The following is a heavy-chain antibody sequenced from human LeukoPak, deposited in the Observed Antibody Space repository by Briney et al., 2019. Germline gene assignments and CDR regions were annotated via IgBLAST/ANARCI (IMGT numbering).Heavy chain of an antibody. D-gene: IGHD3-16*02. J-gene: IGHJ4*02. CDR2: IGSSGGNT. CDR1: GFVFSTYA. V-gene: IGHV3-23*01. Sequence: PGGSLRLSCGVSGFVFSTYAMNWVRQAPGKGLEWVSGIGSSGGNTYYADSVKGRFTISRDNSKNTLYLQMNSLRAEDTAVYYWARDGKIYSPWGSYRYEPLLEYWGQGTLVTVSS. CDR3: ARDGKIYSPWGSYRYEPLLEY.